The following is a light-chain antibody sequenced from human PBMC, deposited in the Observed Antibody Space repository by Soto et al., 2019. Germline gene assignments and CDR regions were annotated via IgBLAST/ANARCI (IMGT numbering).Light chain of an antibody. CDR3: SSYAGSHTYEV. CDR2: DVI. CDR1: SSDVGAYDF. J-gene: IGLJ3*02. Sequence: QSALTQPRSVSGSLGQSVTISCTGTSSDVGAYDFVSWYQQNPGKAPRLIIFDVIKRPSGVPDRFSGSKSGNAASLTISRLQSEDEADYHCSSYAGSHTYEVFGGGTKLTVL. V-gene: IGLV2-11*01.